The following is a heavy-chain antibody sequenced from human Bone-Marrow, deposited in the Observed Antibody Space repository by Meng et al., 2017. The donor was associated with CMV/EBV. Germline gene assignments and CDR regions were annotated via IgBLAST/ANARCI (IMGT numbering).Heavy chain of an antibody. Sequence: LKISCAASGFTFSSYTMHWVRQAPGKGLEWVAVISYDGGNKYYADSVKGRFTISRDHSKNTLYLQMNSLRPDDTAVYYCARAYTSGWSLCFDYWGQGTTVTVSS. CDR3: ARAYTSGWSLCFDY. CDR1: GFTFSSYT. J-gene: IGHJ4*03. CDR2: ISYDGGNK. V-gene: IGHV3-30*04. D-gene: IGHD6-19*01.